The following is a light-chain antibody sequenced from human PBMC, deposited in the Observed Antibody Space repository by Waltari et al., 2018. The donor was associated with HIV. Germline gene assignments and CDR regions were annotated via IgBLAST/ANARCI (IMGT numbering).Light chain of an antibody. CDR3: CSYTAIHTLI. CDR1: TSDIGIFAS. J-gene: IGLJ2*01. Sequence: QSALTQPASVSGSPGQSITISCAGTTSDIGIFASVSWYQQHPGRAPQLMIFGVYSRPSGVSSRFSGSKSGNTASLTISGLQAEDEANYYCCSYTAIHTLIFGGGTKLTVL. V-gene: IGLV2-14*01. CDR2: GVY.